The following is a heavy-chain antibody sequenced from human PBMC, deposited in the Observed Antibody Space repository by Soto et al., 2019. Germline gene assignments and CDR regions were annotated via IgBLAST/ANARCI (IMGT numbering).Heavy chain of an antibody. CDR1: GFTFSSYA. CDR2: SSGSGGST. CDR3: ARGSPEYYGSGIGAFDS. D-gene: IGHD3-10*01. J-gene: IGHJ3*02. Sequence: EVQLLESGGGLVQPGGSLRLSCAASGFTFSSYAMSWVRQAPGKGLEWVAASSGSGGSTYDADSVKGRFTTSRDNSTNTLYLQMNSLRAEDTVVYYGARGSPEYYGSGIGAFDSWGQGSMVTVSS. V-gene: IGHV3-23*01.